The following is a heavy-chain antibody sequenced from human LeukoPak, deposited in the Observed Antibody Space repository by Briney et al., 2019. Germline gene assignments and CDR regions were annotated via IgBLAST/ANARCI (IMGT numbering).Heavy chain of an antibody. J-gene: IGHJ3*02. CDR1: GYTFTSYY. CDR3: ARGPHIVVVTANTPHDAFDI. V-gene: IGHV1-46*01. D-gene: IGHD2-21*02. CDR2: INPSGGST. Sequence: ASVKVSCKASGYTFTSYYMHWVRQAPGQGLEWMGIINPSGGSTGYAQKFQGRVTMTRDTSTSTVYMELSSLRSEDTAVYYCARGPHIVVVTANTPHDAFDIWGQGTMVTVSS.